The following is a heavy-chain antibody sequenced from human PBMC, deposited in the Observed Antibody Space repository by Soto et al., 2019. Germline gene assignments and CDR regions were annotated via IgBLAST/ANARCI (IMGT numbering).Heavy chain of an antibody. CDR2: ISYSGNT. J-gene: IGHJ4*02. CDR3: AGLRGYAGSPIDY. D-gene: IGHD2-15*01. CDR1: GGSIISGY. Sequence: SETLSLTCTVSGGSIISGYWSWIRQPPGKGLEWIGYISYSGNTNYNPSLKSRVTMSVDTPKNQFSLRLSSVTAADTAVYYCAGLRGYAGSPIDYWGQGTLVTVSS. V-gene: IGHV4-59*01.